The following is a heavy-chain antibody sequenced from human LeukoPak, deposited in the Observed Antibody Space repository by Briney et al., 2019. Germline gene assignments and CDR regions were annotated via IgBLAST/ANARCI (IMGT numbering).Heavy chain of an antibody. CDR1: GFTFDDYA. J-gene: IGHJ4*02. CDR3: AKNYYDSSGLDY. V-gene: IGHV3-9*01. CDR2: ISWNSGSI. D-gene: IGHD3-22*01. Sequence: GRSLRLSCAASGFTFDDYAMHWVRRAPGKGLEWVSGISWNSGSIGYADSVKGRFTISRDNAKNSLYLQMNSLRAEDTALYYCAKNYYDSSGLDYWGQGTLVTVSS.